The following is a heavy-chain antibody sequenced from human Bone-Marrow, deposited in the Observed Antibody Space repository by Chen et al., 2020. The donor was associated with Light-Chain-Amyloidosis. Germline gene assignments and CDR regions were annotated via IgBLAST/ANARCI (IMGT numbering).Heavy chain of an antibody. V-gene: IGHV1-2*02. CDR3: ARDLVPYDSSGYYYGFDN. CDR2: INPNSGGT. J-gene: IGHJ4*02. CDR1: GYTFTGYY. D-gene: IGHD3-22*01. Sequence: QVQLVQSGAEVKKPGASVKVSCKASGYTFTGYYMHWVRQAPGQGLEWMGWINPNSGGTNYAQKFQGRVTMTRDTSISTAYMELSRLRSDDTAVYYCARDLVPYDSSGYYYGFDNWGQGTLVTVSS.